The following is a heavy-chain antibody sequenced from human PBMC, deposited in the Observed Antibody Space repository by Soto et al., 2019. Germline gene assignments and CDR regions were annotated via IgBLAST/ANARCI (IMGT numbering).Heavy chain of an antibody. D-gene: IGHD3-16*01. Sequence: GGSLRLSCAASGFTFSSYAMSWVRQAPGKGLEWVSAISGSGGSTYYTDSVKGRFTISRNNSRNTVYLQMNSLRADGTAVYYCAKDRLAGGFDYWGQGTLVTVSS. J-gene: IGHJ4*02. CDR1: GFTFSSYA. CDR2: ISGSGGST. V-gene: IGHV3-23*01. CDR3: AKDRLAGGFDY.